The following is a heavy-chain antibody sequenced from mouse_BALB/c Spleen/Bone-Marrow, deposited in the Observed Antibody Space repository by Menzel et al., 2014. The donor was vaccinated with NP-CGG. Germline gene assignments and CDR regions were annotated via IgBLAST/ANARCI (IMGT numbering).Heavy chain of an antibody. CDR3: ARKDYFGYAAMDY. J-gene: IGHJ4*01. V-gene: IGHV5-17*02. CDR2: ISGGSSII. D-gene: IGHD1-2*01. CDR1: GFTFSSFG. Sequence: EVQLVESGGGLVQPGGSRELSCAASGFTFSSFGMHWVRQAPEKGLEWVAYISGGSSIIYYADTVKGRFTISRDNPRNTLFLQMTSLRSEDTAIYYCARKDYFGYAAMDYWGQGTSVTVSS.